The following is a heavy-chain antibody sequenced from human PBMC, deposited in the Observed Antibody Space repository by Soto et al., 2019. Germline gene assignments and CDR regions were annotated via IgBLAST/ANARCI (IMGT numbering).Heavy chain of an antibody. J-gene: IGHJ6*02. CDR2: ISGYNGDT. D-gene: IGHD6-6*01. V-gene: IGHV1-18*04. Sequence: QGQLVQSGGEVKKPGASVKVSCKASGYTFTSNGISWVRQAPGQGLEWMGWISGYNGDTDYAQKVQGRVTMTTDTSTRTAYMEVRSLRPDDTAVYYCARDKPQQIVGYNYYYGLDVWGQVTTVTVSS. CDR1: GYTFTSNG. CDR3: ARDKPQQIVGYNYYYGLDV.